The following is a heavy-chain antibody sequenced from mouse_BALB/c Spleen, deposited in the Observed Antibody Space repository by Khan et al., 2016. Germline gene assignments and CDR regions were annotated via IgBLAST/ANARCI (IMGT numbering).Heavy chain of an antibody. CDR3: ARGVDYFFDY. J-gene: IGHJ2*01. V-gene: IGHV3-6*02. D-gene: IGHD1-1*02. Sequence: EVQLQESGPGLVKPSQSLSLTCSVTGYSITSGYYWNWIRQFPGKKLEWMGYISYDGLNNYNPFLKNRISITRDTSKNQVFLKLNYVTTEDTATYYCARGVDYFFDYWGHGTTLTVSS. CDR1: GYSITSGYY. CDR2: ISYDGLN.